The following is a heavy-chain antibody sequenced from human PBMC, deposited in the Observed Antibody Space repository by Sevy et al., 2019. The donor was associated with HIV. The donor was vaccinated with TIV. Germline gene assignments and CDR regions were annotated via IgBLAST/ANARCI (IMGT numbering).Heavy chain of an antibody. CDR2: VYTSGTT. D-gene: IGHD1-1*01. V-gene: IGHV4-61*02. CDR3: ARLHSANWSAFDI. Sequence: SETLSLTCTVSGGPIGSDSYYWSWIRQPAGKGPEWIGRVYTSGTTNLNPSLKSRVTISIDTSKYLYSLELSSVTAADTAVYFCARLHSANWSAFDIWGQGTMVTVSS. J-gene: IGHJ3*02. CDR1: GGPIGSDSYY.